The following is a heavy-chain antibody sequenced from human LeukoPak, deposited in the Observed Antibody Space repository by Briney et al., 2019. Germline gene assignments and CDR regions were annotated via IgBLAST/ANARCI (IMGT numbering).Heavy chain of an antibody. CDR2: LSSSSGYI. V-gene: IGHV3-21*01. Sequence: PGGALRLSCSAPGITFSSYSMDLVRPAQGEGLELVFSLSSSSGYIYYADSVKGRFTISRHNGKNSLYLQMNSLRAEDTAVYYCARGFSDSSGYAGNFDYWGQGTLVTVSS. J-gene: IGHJ4*02. D-gene: IGHD3-22*01. CDR1: GITFSSYS. CDR3: ARGFSDSSGYAGNFDY.